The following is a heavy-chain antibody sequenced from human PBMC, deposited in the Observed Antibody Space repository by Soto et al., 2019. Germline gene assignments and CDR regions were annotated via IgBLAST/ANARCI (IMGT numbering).Heavy chain of an antibody. CDR2: ISYDGSNK. V-gene: IGHV3-30*18. J-gene: IGHJ6*02. Sequence: PGGSLRLSCAASGFTFSSYGMHWVRQAPGKGLEWVAVISYDGSNKYYADSVKGRFTISRDNSKNTLYLQMNSLRAEDTAVYYCAKDFRITGTTIYYYYGMDVWGQGTTVTVSS. D-gene: IGHD1-7*01. CDR3: AKDFRITGTTIYYYYGMDV. CDR1: GFTFSSYG.